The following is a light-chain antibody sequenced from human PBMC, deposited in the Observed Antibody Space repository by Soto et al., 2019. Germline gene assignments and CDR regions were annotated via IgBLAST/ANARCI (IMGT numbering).Light chain of an antibody. CDR1: SSDIGAYNF. V-gene: IGLV2-14*03. CDR3: NSYTGSSTYV. J-gene: IGLJ1*01. CDR2: DVN. Sequence: QSALTQPASVSGSPGQSITISCTGTSSDIGAYNFVSWYQQHPGKAPKLMLYDVNIRPSGVSNRLSGSKSGNTASLTISGLQAEDEADYYCNSYTGSSTYVFGTGTKVTVL.